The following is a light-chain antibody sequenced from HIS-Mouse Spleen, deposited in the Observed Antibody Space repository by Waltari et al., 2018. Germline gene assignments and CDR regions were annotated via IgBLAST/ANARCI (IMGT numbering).Light chain of an antibody. Sequence: EIVLTQSPATLSLSPGERAPLSCRASQSVSSYLAWYQQKPGQAPRLLIYDAFNRATGIPARFSGSGSGTDFTLTISSLEPEDFAVYYCQQRSNWLTFGGGTKVEIK. J-gene: IGKJ4*01. V-gene: IGKV3-11*01. CDR3: QQRSNWLT. CDR2: DAF. CDR1: QSVSSY.